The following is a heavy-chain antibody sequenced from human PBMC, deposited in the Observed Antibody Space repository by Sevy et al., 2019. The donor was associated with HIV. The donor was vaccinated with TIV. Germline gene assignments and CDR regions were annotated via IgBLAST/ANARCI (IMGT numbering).Heavy chain of an antibody. CDR3: AGARSEMYYYDSSGYSYYFDY. J-gene: IGHJ4*02. Sequence: ASVKVSCKASGYTFTSYGISWVRQAPGQGLEWMGWISAYNGNTNYAQKLQGRVTMTTDTSTSTAYMELRRLGSDDTAVYYGAGARSEMYYYDSSGYSYYFDYWGQGTLVTVSS. CDR1: GYTFTSYG. V-gene: IGHV1-18*01. CDR2: ISAYNGNT. D-gene: IGHD3-22*01.